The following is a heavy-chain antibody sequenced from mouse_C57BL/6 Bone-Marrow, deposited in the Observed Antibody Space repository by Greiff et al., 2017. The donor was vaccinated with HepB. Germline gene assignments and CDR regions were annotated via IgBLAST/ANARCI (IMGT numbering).Heavy chain of an antibody. D-gene: IGHD1-1*01. CDR2: IHPNSGST. V-gene: IGHV1-64*01. CDR3: ARSTVVGAMDY. J-gene: IGHJ4*01. Sequence: VQLQESGAELVKPGASVKLSCKASGYTFTSYWMHWVKQRPGQGLEWIGMIHPNSGSTNYNEKFKSKATLTVDKSSSTAYMQLSSLTSEDSAVYYCARSTVVGAMDYWGQGTSVTVSS. CDR1: GYTFTSYW.